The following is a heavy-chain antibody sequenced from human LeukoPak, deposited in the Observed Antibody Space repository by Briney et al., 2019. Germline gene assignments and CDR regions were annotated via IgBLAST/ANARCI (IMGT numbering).Heavy chain of an antibody. J-gene: IGHJ4*02. D-gene: IGHD5-24*01. V-gene: IGHV3-11*04. CDR2: ISSSGSTI. Sequence: SGGSLRLSCAASGFTFSDFAMIWVRQPPGKGLEWVSYISSSGSTIYYADSVKGRFTISRDNAKNSLYLQMNSLRAEDTAVYYCARCFGRGGYNYEADYWGQGTLVTVSS. CDR3: ARCFGRGGYNYEADY. CDR1: GFTFSDFA.